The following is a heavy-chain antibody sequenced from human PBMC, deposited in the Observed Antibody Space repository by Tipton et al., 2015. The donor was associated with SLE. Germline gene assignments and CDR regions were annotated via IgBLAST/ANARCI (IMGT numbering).Heavy chain of an antibody. CDR3: ARGIMGDHDY. V-gene: IGHV4-59*11. CDR2: VYYGGST. D-gene: IGHD3-16*01. CDR1: GGSISNLY. Sequence: TLSLTCNVSGGSISNLYWSWIRQPPGKPLEWIGYVYYGGSTKYNPSLKSRVTISVDTSKNQFSLKLTSVTAADTAVYYCARGIMGDHDYWGQGTLVTVSS. J-gene: IGHJ4*02.